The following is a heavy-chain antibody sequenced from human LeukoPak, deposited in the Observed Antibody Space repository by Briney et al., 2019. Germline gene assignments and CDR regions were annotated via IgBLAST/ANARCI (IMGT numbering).Heavy chain of an antibody. V-gene: IGHV3-33*01. CDR1: GFTFSSYG. D-gene: IGHD4-17*01. Sequence: TGGSLRLSCAASGFTFSSYGMHWVRQAPGKGLEWVAVIWYDGSNKYYADSVKGRFTISRDNSKNTLYLQMNSLRAEDTAVYYCARVAGHGDYPIIHPIDYWGQGTLVTVSS. CDR3: ARVAGHGDYPIIHPIDY. J-gene: IGHJ4*02. CDR2: IWYDGSNK.